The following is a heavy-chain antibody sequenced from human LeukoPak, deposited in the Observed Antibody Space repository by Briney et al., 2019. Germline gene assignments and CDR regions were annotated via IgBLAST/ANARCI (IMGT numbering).Heavy chain of an antibody. CDR1: GYTFSNFD. Sequence: GASVKVSCTASGYTFSNFDINWVRQAPGQGPEWMGWMNPESGNTGYAQKFQGRVTMTRDSSKSTAYMELISLRFEDTAIYYCTRAIRHQLLSDYWGQGTLVTVSS. CDR2: MNPESGNT. J-gene: IGHJ4*02. D-gene: IGHD2-2*01. V-gene: IGHV1-8*01. CDR3: TRAIRHQLLSDY.